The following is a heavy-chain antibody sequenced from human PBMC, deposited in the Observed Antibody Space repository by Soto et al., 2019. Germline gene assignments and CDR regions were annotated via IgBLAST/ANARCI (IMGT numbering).Heavy chain of an antibody. V-gene: IGHV4-30-2*01. D-gene: IGHD3-3*01. CDR1: GGSISSGGYS. J-gene: IGHJ6*02. CDR3: AGRDYDFWSGLGAHYYYYGMDV. Sequence: QLQLQESGSGLVKPSQTLSLTCAVSGGSISSGGYSWSWIRQPPGKGLEWIGYIYHSGSTYYNPSLKSRVTRSVDRSKNQFSLKLSSVTAADTAVYYCAGRDYDFWSGLGAHYYYYGMDVWGQGTTVTVSS. CDR2: IYHSGST.